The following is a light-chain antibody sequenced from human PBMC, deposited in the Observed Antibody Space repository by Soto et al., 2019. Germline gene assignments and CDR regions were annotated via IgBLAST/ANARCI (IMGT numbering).Light chain of an antibody. J-gene: IGLJ3*02. CDR2: EVN. CDR1: SSDVGGYNY. Sequence: QSVLTQPASVSGSLGQSITISCTGTSSDVGGYNYVSWYQQHPGKVPKLMIYEVNNRPSGVSNRFSGSKSANTASLTISGLHADDEADYYCSSFTSSSTQVFGGGTKLTVL. CDR3: SSFTSSSTQV. V-gene: IGLV2-14*01.